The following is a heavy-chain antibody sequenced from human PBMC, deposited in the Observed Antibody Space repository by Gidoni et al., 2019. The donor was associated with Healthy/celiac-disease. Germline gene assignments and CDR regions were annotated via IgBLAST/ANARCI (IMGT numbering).Heavy chain of an antibody. CDR2: ISYDGSNK. Sequence: QVQLVESGGGVVQPGRSLRLSCAASGFTFSSYAMHWVRQAPGKGLEWVAVISYDGSNKYYADSVKGRFTISRDNSKNTLYLQMNSLRAEDTAVYYCARDPNHYYYYGMDVWGKGTTVTVSS. J-gene: IGHJ6*04. CDR3: ARDPNHYYYYGMDV. CDR1: GFTFSSYA. V-gene: IGHV3-30-3*01.